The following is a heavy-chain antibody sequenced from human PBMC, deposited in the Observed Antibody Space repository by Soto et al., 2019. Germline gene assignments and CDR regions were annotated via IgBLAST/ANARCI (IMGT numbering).Heavy chain of an antibody. CDR1: GFAFNNYG. Sequence: PGGSLRLSCTVSGFAFNNYGINWVRQAPGKGLEWVSSISKSDYTYYSDSVKGRFTISRDNAKNSVSLQMNTLRVEDTAVYYCAREDRIIIPAGSDFWGQGTLVTVSS. CDR3: AREDRIIIPAGSDF. J-gene: IGHJ4*02. D-gene: IGHD2-2*01. CDR2: ISKSDYT. V-gene: IGHV3-21*01.